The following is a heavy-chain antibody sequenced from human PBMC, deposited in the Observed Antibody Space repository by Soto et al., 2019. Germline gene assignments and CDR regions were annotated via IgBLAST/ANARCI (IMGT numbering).Heavy chain of an antibody. J-gene: IGHJ4*02. D-gene: IGHD3-10*01. CDR3: ARGRITMVRGVIIRYYFDY. CDR1: GGSLSGYY. CDR2: INHSGST. Sequence: SETLSLTCAVYGGSLSGYYWSWIRQPPGKGLEWIGEINHSGSTNYNPSLKSRVTISVDTSKNQFSLKLSSVTAADTAVYYCARGRITMVRGVIIRYYFDYWGQGTLVTVSS. V-gene: IGHV4-34*01.